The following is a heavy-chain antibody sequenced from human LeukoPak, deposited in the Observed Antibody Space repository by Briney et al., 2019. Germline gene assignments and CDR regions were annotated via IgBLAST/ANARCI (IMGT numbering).Heavy chain of an antibody. CDR2: IYQSGST. V-gene: IGHV4-38-2*01. Sequence: SETLSLTCAVSGYSISSGYYWGWIRQPPGKGLEWIGSIYQSGSTYYNPSLKSRVTISVDTSKNQFSLKLTSVTAADTAVYYCARVIYGSGGSCYDGAWFDPWGQGPRVTVSS. J-gene: IGHJ5*02. D-gene: IGHD2-15*01. CDR1: GYSISSGYY. CDR3: ARVIYGSGGSCYDGAWFDP.